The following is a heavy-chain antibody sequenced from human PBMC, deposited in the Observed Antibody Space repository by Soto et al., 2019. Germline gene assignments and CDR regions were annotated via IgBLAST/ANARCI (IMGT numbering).Heavy chain of an antibody. J-gene: IGHJ6*02. CDR1: GFTFSSTG. V-gene: IGHV3-74*03. D-gene: IGHD3-16*01. CDR2: INSDGSST. Sequence: PGGSLRLSCAASGFTFSSTGMHWVRQAQGKGLVWVSHINSDGSSTTYADSVKGRFTISRDNAKNTVYLQMNSLRAEDTAVYYCATDGSYAQHVWGQGTTVTVSS. CDR3: ATDGSYAQHV.